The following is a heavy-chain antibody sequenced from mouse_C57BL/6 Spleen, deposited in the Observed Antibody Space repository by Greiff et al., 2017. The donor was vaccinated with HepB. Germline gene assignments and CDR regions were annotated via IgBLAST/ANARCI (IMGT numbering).Heavy chain of an antibody. D-gene: IGHD2-10*01. Sequence: EVQRVESGGGLVKPGGSLKLSCAASGFTFSDYGMHWVRQAPEKGLEWVAYISSGSSTIYYADTVKGRFTISRDNAKNTLFLQMTSRRSEDTAMLYCARQGTYYGYFDVWGTGTTVTVAS. CDR3: ARQGTYYGYFDV. CDR1: GFTFSDYG. CDR2: ISSGSSTI. J-gene: IGHJ1*03. V-gene: IGHV5-17*01.